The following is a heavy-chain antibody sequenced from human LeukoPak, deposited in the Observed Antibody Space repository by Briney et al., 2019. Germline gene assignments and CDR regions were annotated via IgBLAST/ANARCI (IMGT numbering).Heavy chain of an antibody. CDR3: ARELNDGTYYYGMDV. J-gene: IGHJ6*02. D-gene: IGHD3-22*01. V-gene: IGHV3-53*01. CDR2: IYSGGDT. CDR1: GFTVSSNY. Sequence: GGSLRLSCAASGFTVSSNYMSWVRQAPGKGLEWVSIIYSGGDTYYADSVKGRFTISRDNSKNTLYLQMNSLRAEDTAVYYCARELNDGTYYYGMDVWGQGTKVTVSS.